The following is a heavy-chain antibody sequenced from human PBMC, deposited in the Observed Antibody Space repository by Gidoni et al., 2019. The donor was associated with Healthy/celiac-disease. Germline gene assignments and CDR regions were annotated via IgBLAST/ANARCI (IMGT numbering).Heavy chain of an antibody. CDR1: GFTFSSYS. D-gene: IGHD6-19*01. V-gene: IGHV3-21*01. CDR3: ARSKDTPGIAVAGTFAAEYFQH. Sequence: EVQLVESGGGLVKPGGSLRLSCAASGFTFSSYSMNWVRQAPGKGLEWVSSISSSSSYIYYADSVKGRFTISRDNAKNSLYLQMNSLRAEDTAVYYCARSKDTPGIAVAGTFAAEYFQHWGQGTLVTVSS. CDR2: ISSSSSYI. J-gene: IGHJ1*01.